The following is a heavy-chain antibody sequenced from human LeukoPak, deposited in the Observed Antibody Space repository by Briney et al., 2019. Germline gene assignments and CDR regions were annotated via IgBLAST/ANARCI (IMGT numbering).Heavy chain of an antibody. V-gene: IGHV3-11*04. J-gene: IGHJ6*03. CDR2: ISSSGSTI. CDR3: AGVRRSGGLTYYYMDV. Sequence: PGGSLRLSCAASGFTFDDYGMSWVRQAPGKGLEWVSYISSSGSTIYYADSVKGRFTISRDNAKNSLYLQMNSLRAEDTAVYYCAGVRRSGGLTYYYMDVWGKGTTVTVSS. D-gene: IGHD3-16*01. CDR1: GFTFDDYG.